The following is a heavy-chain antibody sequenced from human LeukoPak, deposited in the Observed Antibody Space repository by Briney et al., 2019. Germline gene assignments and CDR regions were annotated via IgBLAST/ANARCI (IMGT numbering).Heavy chain of an antibody. CDR3: ARGGYYGSGSYSAYDYYYVDV. V-gene: IGHV4-4*07. D-gene: IGHD3-10*01. J-gene: IGHJ6*03. CDR1: GGTIGGYY. CDR2: IYKSGST. Sequence: SETLSLTCSVSGGTIGGYYWNWIRQSAGKGLEWIGSIYKSGSTNYNPSLKSRVAISIDKSNNQFSLILRSVTAADTAVYYCARGGYYGSGSYSAYDYYYVDVWGKGTTVTVAS.